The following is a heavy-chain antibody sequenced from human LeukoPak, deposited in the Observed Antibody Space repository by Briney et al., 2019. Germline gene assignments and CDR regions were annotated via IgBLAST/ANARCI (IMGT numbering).Heavy chain of an antibody. CDR3: ARRGGYGMNY. CDR2: INGDGSST. CDR1: GFTFSSYW. D-gene: IGHD6-25*01. V-gene: IGHV3-74*01. Sequence: GGSLRLSCAASGFTFSSYWMHWVRQVPGKGLVWVSRINGDGSSTSYADSVKGRFTISRDNAKNTLYLQMNSLRAEDTAVYYCARRGGYGMNYWGQGTLVTVSS. J-gene: IGHJ4*02.